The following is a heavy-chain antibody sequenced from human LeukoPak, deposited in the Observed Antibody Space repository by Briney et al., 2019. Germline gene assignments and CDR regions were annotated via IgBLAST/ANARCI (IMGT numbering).Heavy chain of an antibody. Sequence: RPGGSLRLSCAASGSTFSSYWMNWARQAPGKGLEWVASINHNGNVNYYVDSVKGRFTISRDNAKNSLYLQMSNLRAEDTAVYFCARGGGLDVWGQGATVTVSS. CDR3: ARGGGLDV. D-gene: IGHD3-16*01. V-gene: IGHV3-7*03. CDR1: GSTFSSYW. CDR2: INHNGNVN. J-gene: IGHJ6*02.